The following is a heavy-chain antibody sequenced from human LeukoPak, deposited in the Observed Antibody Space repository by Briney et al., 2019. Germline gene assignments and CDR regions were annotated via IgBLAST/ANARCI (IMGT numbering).Heavy chain of an antibody. J-gene: IGHJ4*02. CDR1: GYSFIDYY. CDR2: VNPHSGGT. CDR3: ARDIGDYYGSGSYWLL. V-gene: IGHV1-2*02. Sequence: GASVKVSCKASGYSFIDYYIHWVRQAPGRGLEWMGWVNPHSGGTKFAQKFQGRVTMTRDTSINTAYMEVSSLRSDDTSVYYCARDIGDYYGSGSYWLLWGQGTLVTVAS. D-gene: IGHD3-10*01.